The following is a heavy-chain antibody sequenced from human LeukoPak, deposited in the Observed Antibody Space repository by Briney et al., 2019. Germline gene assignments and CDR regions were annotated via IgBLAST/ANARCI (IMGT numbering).Heavy chain of an antibody. CDR1: GFIFSNYA. V-gene: IGHV3-30*02. J-gene: IGHJ4*02. Sequence: PGGSLRLSCAASGFIFSNYAMQWVRQAPGMGLEWVAFIRYDGGNTYYADSVKGRFTISRDNAKNSLYLQMNSLRAEDTAVYYCARGISSDYWGQGTLVTVSS. D-gene: IGHD2-2*01. CDR2: IRYDGGNT. CDR3: ARGISSDY.